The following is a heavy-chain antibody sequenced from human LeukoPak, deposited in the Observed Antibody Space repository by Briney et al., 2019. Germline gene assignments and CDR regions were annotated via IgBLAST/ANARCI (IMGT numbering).Heavy chain of an antibody. J-gene: IGHJ6*03. CDR3: ARTQEAGYSSGWYDSYYYYYMDV. D-gene: IGHD6-19*01. Sequence: PSETLSLTCTVSGGSISSSSYYWGWIRQPPGKGLEWIGSIYYSGSTYYNPSLKSRVTISVDTSKNQVSLKLSSVTAADTAVYFCARTQEAGYSSGWYDSYYYYYMDVWGKGTTVTISS. CDR2: IYYSGST. CDR1: GGSISSSSYY. V-gene: IGHV4-39*07.